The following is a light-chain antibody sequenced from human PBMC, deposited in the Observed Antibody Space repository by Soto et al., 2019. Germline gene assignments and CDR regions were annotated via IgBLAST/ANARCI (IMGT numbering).Light chain of an antibody. CDR1: QGIRNY. J-gene: IGKJ4*01. Sequence: DIQMTQSPSSLSASVGDRVTITCRASQGIRNYLAWFQQKPGKDPKSLIYAASSLQSGVPSKFSGSGSGTDFTLTISSLQPEDFATYYCQQYNSYPLTFVGGTKVEIK. CDR2: AAS. V-gene: IGKV1-16*02. CDR3: QQYNSYPLT.